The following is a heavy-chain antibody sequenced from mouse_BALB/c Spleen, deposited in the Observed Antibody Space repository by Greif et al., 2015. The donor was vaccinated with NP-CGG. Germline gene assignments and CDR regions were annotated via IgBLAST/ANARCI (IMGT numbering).Heavy chain of an antibody. CDR1: GFTFSSYG. J-gene: IGHJ2*01. V-gene: IGHV5-6*01. Sequence: EVMLVESGGDLVKPGGSLKLSCAASGFTFSSYGMSWVRQTPDKRLEWVATISSGGSYTYYPDSVKGRLTTSRDNAKNTLYLQMSSLKSEDTAMYYCARQKGVDCWGQGTTLAASS. CDR2: ISSGGSYT. CDR3: ARQKGVDC.